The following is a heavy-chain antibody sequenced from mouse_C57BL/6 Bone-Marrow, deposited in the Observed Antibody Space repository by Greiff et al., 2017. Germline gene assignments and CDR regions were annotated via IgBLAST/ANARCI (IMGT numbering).Heavy chain of an antibody. D-gene: IGHD1-1*01. CDR2: IDPSDSYT. Sequence: VQLQQPGAELVKPGASVKLSCKASGYTFTSYWMQWVKQRPGQGLEWIGEIDPSDSYTNYNQKFKGKATLTVDTSSSTAYMQLSSLTSEDSAVYYCARPPYYYGSSLYAMDYWGQGTSVTVSS. V-gene: IGHV1-50*01. CDR1: GYTFTSYW. J-gene: IGHJ4*01. CDR3: ARPPYYYGSSLYAMDY.